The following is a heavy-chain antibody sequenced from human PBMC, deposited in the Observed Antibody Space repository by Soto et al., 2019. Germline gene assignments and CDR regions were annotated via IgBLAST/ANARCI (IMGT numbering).Heavy chain of an antibody. V-gene: IGHV1-18*01. J-gene: IGHJ4*02. Sequence: GASVKVSCKASGYTFTSYGISWVRQAPGQGLEWMGWISAYNGNTNYAQKLQGRVTMTTDTSTSTAYMELRSLRSDDTAVYYCARTTRLYYYGSAVPRPLDYWGQGTLVTVSS. CDR3: ARTTRLYYYGSAVPRPLDY. CDR1: GYTFTSYG. CDR2: ISAYNGNT. D-gene: IGHD3-10*01.